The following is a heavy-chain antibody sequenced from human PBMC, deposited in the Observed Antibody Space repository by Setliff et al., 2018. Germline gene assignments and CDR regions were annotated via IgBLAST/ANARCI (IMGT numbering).Heavy chain of an antibody. D-gene: IGHD6-13*01. J-gene: IGHJ4*02. CDR2: INPGGGSA. V-gene: IGHV1-46*01. CDR1: GYSFSDSA. CDR3: ARGGKAADARKGLFEN. Sequence: ASVKVSCKAYGYSFSDSAVNWVRQAPGQGLEWMGIINPGGGSASVVDNFQDRVTMTRDTSTSTVYLDLSSLRSEDTAVYYCARGGKAADARKGLFENWGQGTLVTVSS.